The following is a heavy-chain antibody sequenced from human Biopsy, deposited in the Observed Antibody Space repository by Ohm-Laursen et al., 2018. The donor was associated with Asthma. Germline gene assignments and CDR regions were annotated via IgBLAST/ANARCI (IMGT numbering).Heavy chain of an antibody. V-gene: IGHV1-69*01. CDR2: LIPVLGTP. CDR1: GYTFTDYY. D-gene: IGHD5-12*01. Sequence: FSVKVSCKASGYTFTDYYVMWLRQAPGQGLEWMGGLIPVLGTPDHAQMFEGRVTITADESTSTAYMELSSLSSEDTAVYYCARGYSGSDRIVYYYSGLEVWGQGTTVTVSS. CDR3: ARGYSGSDRIVYYYSGLEV. J-gene: IGHJ6*02.